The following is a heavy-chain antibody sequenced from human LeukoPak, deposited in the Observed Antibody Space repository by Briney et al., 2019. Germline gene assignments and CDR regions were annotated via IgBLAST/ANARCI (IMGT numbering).Heavy chain of an antibody. J-gene: IGHJ4*02. D-gene: IGHD3-3*01. CDR1: GYTFTGYY. CDR3: ARGPPVYYDFWSGYWASD. Sequence: ASVKVSCKASGYTFTGYYMHWVRQAPGQGLEWMGWINPNSGGTNYAQKFQGRVTMTRDTSISTAYMELSRLRSDDTAVYYCARGPPVYYDFWSGYWASDWGQGTLVTVSS. CDR2: INPNSGGT. V-gene: IGHV1-2*02.